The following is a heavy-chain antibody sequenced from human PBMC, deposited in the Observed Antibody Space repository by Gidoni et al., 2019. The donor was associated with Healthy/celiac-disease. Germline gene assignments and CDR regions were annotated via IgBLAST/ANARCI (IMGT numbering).Heavy chain of an antibody. D-gene: IGHD3-16*01. V-gene: IGHV3-30*02. Sequence: QVQLVESGGGVVQPGGSLRLSCAASGFTFSSYGMHWVRQAPGKGLEWVAFIRYDGSNKYYADSVKGRFTISRDNSKNTLYLQMNSLRAEDTAVYYCAKDGGSTHTLTFDYWGQGTLVTVSS. CDR1: GFTFSSYG. J-gene: IGHJ4*02. CDR3: AKDGGSTHTLTFDY. CDR2: IRYDGSNK.